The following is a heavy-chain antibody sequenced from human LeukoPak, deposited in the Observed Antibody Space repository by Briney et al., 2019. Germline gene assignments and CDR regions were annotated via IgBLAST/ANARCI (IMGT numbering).Heavy chain of an antibody. CDR3: AKGVVAATNAAYYGMDV. Sequence: PGRSLRLSCAASGFTFSNYGMHWVRQAPGKGLEWVAVISYDDSDEYYADSVKGRFTISRDNSKTTLYLQMNSLRPEDTAVYYCAKGVVAATNAAYYGMDVWGQGTTVTVSS. D-gene: IGHD2-15*01. J-gene: IGHJ6*02. CDR1: GFTFSNYG. V-gene: IGHV3-30*18. CDR2: ISYDDSDE.